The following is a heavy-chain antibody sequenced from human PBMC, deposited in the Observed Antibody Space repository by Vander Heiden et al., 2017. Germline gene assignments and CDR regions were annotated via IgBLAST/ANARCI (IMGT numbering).Heavy chain of an antibody. CDR1: GFTFSSYV. Sequence: EVQLLESGGGLVQPGGSLRLSCVASGFTFSSYVMNWVRQAPGKGLEWVSHISASSGTIHYADSVKGRFTISRDNSKNTLYLQVNSLRSEDSAVYYCAKRRGSTGWSNFDYWGHGTLVTVSS. D-gene: IGHD6-19*01. CDR3: AKRRGSTGWSNFDY. CDR2: ISASSGTI. J-gene: IGHJ4*01. V-gene: IGHV3-23*01.